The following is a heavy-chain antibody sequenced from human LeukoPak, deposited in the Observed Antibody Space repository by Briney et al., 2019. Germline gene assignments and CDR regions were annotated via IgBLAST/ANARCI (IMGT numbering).Heavy chain of an antibody. CDR3: ARDLTMVRGVNSDY. D-gene: IGHD3-10*01. CDR1: GGTFSSYA. Sequence: GSSVKVSCKASGGTFSSYAISWVRQAPGQGLEWMGRIIPILGIANYAQKFQGRVTITADKSTSTAYMELSSLRSEDTAVYYCARDLTMVRGVNSDYWGQGTLVTVSS. V-gene: IGHV1-69*04. J-gene: IGHJ4*02. CDR2: IIPILGIA.